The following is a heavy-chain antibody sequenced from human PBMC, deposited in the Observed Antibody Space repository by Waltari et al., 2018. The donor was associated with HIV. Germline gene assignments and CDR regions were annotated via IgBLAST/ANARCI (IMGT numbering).Heavy chain of an antibody. V-gene: IGHV3-30*02. CDR1: GFTFTGYD. D-gene: IGHD4-4*01. CDR3: AKEGATLTTSAYFYYYGMDV. Sequence: QVQLVESGGGVVQPGGSLRLSCAASGFTFTGYDIHWVRQAPGKGPEWVAFMRYDGTNKYYADAVKGRFTISRDNSKSSLYLQMNSLRAEDTALYYCAKEGATLTTSAYFYYYGMDVWGQGTTVTVSS. J-gene: IGHJ6*02. CDR2: MRYDGTNK.